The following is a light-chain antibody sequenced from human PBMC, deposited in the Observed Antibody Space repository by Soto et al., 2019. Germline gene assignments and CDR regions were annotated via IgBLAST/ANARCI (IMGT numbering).Light chain of an antibody. Sequence: QSALTQPRSVSGSPGQSVTISCTGTSSDVGGYNYDSWYQQHPGKAPKLMIYDVSKRPSGVPDRFSGSKSGNTASLTISGLQAEDEADYYCCSYAGSSAVFGGGTQLTVL. V-gene: IGLV2-11*01. CDR3: CSYAGSSAV. CDR1: SSDVGGYNY. J-gene: IGLJ7*01. CDR2: DVS.